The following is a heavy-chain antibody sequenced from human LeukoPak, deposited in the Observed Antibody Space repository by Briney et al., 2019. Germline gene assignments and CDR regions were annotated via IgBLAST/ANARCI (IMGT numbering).Heavy chain of an antibody. CDR2: ISSSSSYT. V-gene: IGHV3-11*05. CDR1: GFTFSDYY. CDR3: ARDYYDSSGYYLYYFDY. D-gene: IGHD3-22*01. Sequence: GGSLRLSCAASGFTFSDYYMSWIRQAPGKGLEWVSCISSSSSYTNYADSVKGRFTISRDNAKNSLYLQMNSLRAEDTAVYYCARDYYDSSGYYLYYFDYWGQGTLVTVSS. J-gene: IGHJ4*02.